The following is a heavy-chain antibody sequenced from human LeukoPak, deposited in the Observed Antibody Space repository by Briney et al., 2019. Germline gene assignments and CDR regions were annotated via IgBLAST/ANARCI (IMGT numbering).Heavy chain of an antibody. CDR3: ARRVGGFGI. Sequence: GGSLRLSCAGSGFTFSSHAIHWLRQAPGKGLEWVSAVGSGGATYYAGSVKGRFTVSRDSAKNSLYLQMNSLRAEDMAVYHCARRVGGFGIWGQGTMVTVSS. CDR1: GFTFSSHA. D-gene: IGHD1-26*01. V-gene: IGHV3/OR16-10*01. J-gene: IGHJ3*02. CDR2: VGSGGAT.